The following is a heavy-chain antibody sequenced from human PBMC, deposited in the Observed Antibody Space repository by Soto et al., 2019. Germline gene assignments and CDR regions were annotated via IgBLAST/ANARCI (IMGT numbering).Heavy chain of an antibody. D-gene: IGHD2-2*02. Sequence: QVTLKESGPVLVKPTETLTLTCTVSGFSLSNARMGVSWIRQPPGKALEWLAHIFSNDEKSYSTSLKSRLTISKDTSNSQVVLTMTNMVPVDTATYYCARISCSSTSCYTVYYGMDVWGQGTTVTVSS. V-gene: IGHV2-26*01. CDR1: GFSLSNARMG. J-gene: IGHJ6*02. CDR3: ARISCSSTSCYTVYYGMDV. CDR2: IFSNDEK.